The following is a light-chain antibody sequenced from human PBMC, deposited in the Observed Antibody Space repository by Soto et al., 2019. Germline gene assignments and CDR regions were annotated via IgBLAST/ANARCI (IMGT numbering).Light chain of an antibody. Sequence: DIQMTQSPPSLSASVGDTVTITCRASQGIGNYLAWYQQKPGKVPKLLIYKASTLKSGVPSRFSGSGSGTDFTLTISRLEPEDFAVYYCQQYGSSLTFGGGTKVDIK. CDR2: KAS. V-gene: IGKV1-16*01. CDR1: QGIGNY. J-gene: IGKJ4*01. CDR3: QQYGSSLT.